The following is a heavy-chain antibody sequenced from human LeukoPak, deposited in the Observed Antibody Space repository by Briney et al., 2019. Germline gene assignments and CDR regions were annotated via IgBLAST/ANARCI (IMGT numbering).Heavy chain of an antibody. CDR3: VRVPDYYGSGNYYYMDV. CDR2: IYHSGVT. Sequence: SETLSLTCAVSGGSISSSKWWSWVRQPPGKGLEWIGEIYHSGVTNYNPSLKSRVTVSVDKSKNQFSLKLSSVTAADTAVYYCVRVPDYYGSGNYYYMDVWGKGTTVTVSS. CDR1: GGSISSSKW. D-gene: IGHD3-10*01. V-gene: IGHV4-4*02. J-gene: IGHJ6*03.